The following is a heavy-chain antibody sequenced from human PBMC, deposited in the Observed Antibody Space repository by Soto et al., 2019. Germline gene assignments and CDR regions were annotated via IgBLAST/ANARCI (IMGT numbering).Heavy chain of an antibody. Sequence: QVQLVQSGAEVKKPGSSVKVSCKASGVTFSPYGMNWVRQAPGQGLEWMGSIIPLYGTTNYAQTFQGRVTITTDDSTSTAYMDLRSLITEDTAIYYCARGPQATVTSLASWGQGTLVTVSS. D-gene: IGHD4-17*01. CDR1: GVTFSPYG. CDR2: IIPLYGTT. J-gene: IGHJ5*01. CDR3: ARGPQATVTSLAS. V-gene: IGHV1-69*18.